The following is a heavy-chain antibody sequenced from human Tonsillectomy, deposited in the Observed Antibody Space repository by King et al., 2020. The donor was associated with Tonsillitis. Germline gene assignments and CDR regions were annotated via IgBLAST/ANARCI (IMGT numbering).Heavy chain of an antibody. CDR1: GFTFSSYG. V-gene: IGHV3-33*01. CDR3: ARVRGSSWSGDY. Sequence: VQLVESGGGVVQPGRSLRLSCAASGFTFSSYGMHWVRQAPGKGLEWVAVIWYDGNNKNYADSVKGRFTISRDNSKNMLYLEMNSLRAEDTAVYFCARVRGSSWSGDYWGQGTLVTVSS. CDR2: IWYDGNNK. J-gene: IGHJ4*02. D-gene: IGHD6-13*01.